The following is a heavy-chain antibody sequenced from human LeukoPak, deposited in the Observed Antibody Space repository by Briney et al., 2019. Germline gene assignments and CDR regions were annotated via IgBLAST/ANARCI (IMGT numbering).Heavy chain of an antibody. V-gene: IGHV3-49*03. J-gene: IGHJ4*02. CDR3: TRDQGEYSSSWYRYYFDY. D-gene: IGHD6-13*01. Sequence: PGGSLRLSCTASGFTFGDYAMSWFRQAPGKGLEWVGFIRSKAYGGTTEYAASVKGRFTISRDDSKGIAYLQMSSLKTEDTAVYYCTRDQGEYSSSWYRYYFDYWGQGTLVTVSS. CDR2: IRSKAYGGTT. CDR1: GFTFGDYA.